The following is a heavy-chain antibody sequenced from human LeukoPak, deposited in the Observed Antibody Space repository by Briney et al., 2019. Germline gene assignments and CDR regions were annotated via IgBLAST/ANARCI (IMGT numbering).Heavy chain of an antibody. Sequence: GGPLRLSCAASGFTFSTYAMSWVRQAPGRGPEWLALILDNGSNTFYADSVKGRFTISRDNSKNTLFLHMNSLRAEDTAVYYCAKRLPHNFDYWGQGTLVTVSS. D-gene: IGHD6-25*01. V-gene: IGHV3-23*01. J-gene: IGHJ4*02. CDR3: AKRLPHNFDY. CDR2: ILDNGSNT. CDR1: GFTFSTYA.